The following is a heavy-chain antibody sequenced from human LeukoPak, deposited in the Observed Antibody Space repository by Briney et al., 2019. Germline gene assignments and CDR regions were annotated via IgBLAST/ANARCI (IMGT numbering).Heavy chain of an antibody. D-gene: IGHD2-2*01. CDR2: IRYDGSNK. CDR1: GFTFSSYG. CDR3: ARNKYQLLYFDY. V-gene: IGHV3-30*02. Sequence: GGSLGLSCAASGFTFSSYGMHWVRQAPGKGLEWVAFIRYDGSNKYYADSVKGRFTISRDNSKNTLYLQMNSLRAEDTAVYYCARNKYQLLYFDYWGQGTLVTVSS. J-gene: IGHJ4*02.